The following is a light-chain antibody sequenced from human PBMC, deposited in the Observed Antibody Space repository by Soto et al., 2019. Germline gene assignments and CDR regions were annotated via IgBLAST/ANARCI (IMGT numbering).Light chain of an antibody. J-gene: IGKJ4*01. CDR2: DAS. CDR3: QQANSFPLT. Sequence: DIQMTQSPSTLSASVGDRVTITCRASQSISSWLAWYQQKPGKAPNLLIYDASSLKSGVPSRFSGSGSGTEFTLTISSLQPEDFATYYCQQANSFPLTFGGGTKVEIK. CDR1: QSISSW. V-gene: IGKV1-5*01.